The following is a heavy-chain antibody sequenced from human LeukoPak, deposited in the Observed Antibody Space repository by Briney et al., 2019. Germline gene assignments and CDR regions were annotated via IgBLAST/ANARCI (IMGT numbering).Heavy chain of an antibody. CDR1: GGSFSGYY. D-gene: IGHD3-10*01. CDR3: ARGRVQAY. Sequence: PPETLSLTCAVYGGSFSGYYWSWIRQPPGKGLEWIGEINHSGSTNYNPSLKSRVTISVDTSKNQFSLKLSSVTAADTAVYYCARGRVQAYWGQGTLVTVSS. V-gene: IGHV4-34*01. J-gene: IGHJ4*02. CDR2: INHSGST.